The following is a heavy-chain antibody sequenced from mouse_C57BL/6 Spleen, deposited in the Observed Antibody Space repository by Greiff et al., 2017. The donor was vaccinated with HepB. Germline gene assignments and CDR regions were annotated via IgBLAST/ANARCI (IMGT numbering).Heavy chain of an antibody. J-gene: IGHJ2*01. CDR2: IYPGDGDT. Sequence: VQLQQSGAELVKPGASVKISCKASGYAFSSYWMNWVKQRPGKGLEWIGQIYPGDGDTNYNGKFKGKATLTADKSSSTAYMQLSSLTSEDSAVYFCAREGLPRCFDYWGQGTTLTVSS. CDR3: AREGLPRCFDY. V-gene: IGHV1-80*01. CDR1: GYAFSSYW. D-gene: IGHD1-1*01.